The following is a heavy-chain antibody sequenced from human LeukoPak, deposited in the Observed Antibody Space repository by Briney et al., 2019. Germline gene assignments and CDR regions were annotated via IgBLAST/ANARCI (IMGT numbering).Heavy chain of an antibody. J-gene: IGHJ3*02. V-gene: IGHV1-69*05. CDR3: ARSRTDSSGYYSHDAFDI. D-gene: IGHD3-22*01. Sequence: SVKVSCKAAGGTFTSYAISWGRQAPGQGLEWMGGIIPIFGTANYAQKFQGRVTMTTDTSTSTAYMELRSLRSDDTAVYYCARSRTDSSGYYSHDAFDIWGQGTMVTVSS. CDR1: GGTFTSYA. CDR2: IIPIFGTA.